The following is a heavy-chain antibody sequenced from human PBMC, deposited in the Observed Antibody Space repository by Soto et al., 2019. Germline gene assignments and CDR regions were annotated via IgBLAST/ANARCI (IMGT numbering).Heavy chain of an antibody. J-gene: IGHJ4*02. CDR1: GGSISNYY. V-gene: IGHV4-59*08. CDR2: IYYSGST. CDR3: ARTLGPQVTGYVDSDYRWTIDQ. D-gene: IGHD4-4*01. Sequence: PSETLSLTCTVSGGSISNYYWSWIRQPPGKGLEWIGYIYYSGSTNYNPSLKSRVTISVDTSKNQFSLKLSSVTAADTAVYFCARTLGPQVTGYVDSDYRWTIDQWGQGTLVTVSS.